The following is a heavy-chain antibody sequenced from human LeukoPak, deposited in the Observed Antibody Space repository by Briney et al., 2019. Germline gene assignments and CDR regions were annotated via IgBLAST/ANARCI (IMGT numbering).Heavy chain of an antibody. CDR2: IKSKTDGGTT. Sequence: PGGSLRLSCAASGFTFSNAWMSWVRQAPGKGLEWVGRIKSKTDGGTTDYAAPVKGRFTISRDDSKDTLYLQMNSLKTEDTAVYYRTTYMVRGPGAFDIWGQGTMVTVSS. D-gene: IGHD3-10*01. V-gene: IGHV3-15*01. CDR3: TTYMVRGPGAFDI. CDR1: GFTFSNAW. J-gene: IGHJ3*02.